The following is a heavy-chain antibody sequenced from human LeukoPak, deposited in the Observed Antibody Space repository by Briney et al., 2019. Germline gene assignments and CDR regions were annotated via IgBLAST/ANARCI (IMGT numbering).Heavy chain of an antibody. J-gene: IGHJ4*02. Sequence: PGRSLRLSCAASGFTFDDYAMHWVRQAPGKGLEGVSGISWNSGSIGYADSVKGRFTISRDNAKNSLYLQMNSLRAEDMALYYCAKGSDSSGYYGVLLSFFLYWGQGTLVTVSS. V-gene: IGHV3-9*03. D-gene: IGHD3-22*01. CDR3: AKGSDSSGYYGVLLSFFLY. CDR1: GFTFDDYA. CDR2: ISWNSGSI.